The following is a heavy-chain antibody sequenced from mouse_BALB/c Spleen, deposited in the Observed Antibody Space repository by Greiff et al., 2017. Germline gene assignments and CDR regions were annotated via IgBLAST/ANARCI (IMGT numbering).Heavy chain of an antibody. CDR2: IYPSDSYT. D-gene: IGHD2-4*01. J-gene: IGHJ2*01. CDR1: GYTFTSYW. Sequence: QVQLQQPGAELVRPGASVKLSCKASGYTFTSYWINWVKQRPGQGLEWIGNIYPSDSYTNYNQKFKDKATLTVDKSSSTAYMQLSSPTSEDSAVYYCTSPIYYDYDYWGQGTTLTVST. CDR3: TSPIYYDYDY. V-gene: IGHV1-69*02.